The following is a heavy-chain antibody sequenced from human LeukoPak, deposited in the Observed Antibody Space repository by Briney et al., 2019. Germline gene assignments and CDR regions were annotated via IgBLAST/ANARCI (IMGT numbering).Heavy chain of an antibody. CDR2: ISWNSGSI. CDR1: GFTFDDYA. D-gene: IGHD6-13*01. J-gene: IGHJ4*02. V-gene: IGHV3-9*01. CDR3: AKVAAGTLRYFDY. Sequence: PGGSLRLSCAASGFTFDDYAMHWVRQAPGKGLEWVSGISWNSGSIGYADSVKGRFTISRDNAKNSLYLQMNNLRAEDTALYYCAKVAAGTLRYFDYWGQGTLVTVSS.